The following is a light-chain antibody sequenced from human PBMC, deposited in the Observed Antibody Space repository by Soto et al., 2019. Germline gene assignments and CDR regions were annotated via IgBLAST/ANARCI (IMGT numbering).Light chain of an antibody. V-gene: IGKV3-20*01. Sequence: EIVLTQSPGTLSLSPGERATLSCRASQSVSSSYLAWYQQKPGQAPRLLIYRASSRATGIPERFSGSGSGTDFTLTIGRLEPEDFAVYYCQHYGSSGSFTFGPGTKVDIK. CDR3: QHYGSSGSFT. J-gene: IGKJ3*01. CDR2: RAS. CDR1: QSVSSSY.